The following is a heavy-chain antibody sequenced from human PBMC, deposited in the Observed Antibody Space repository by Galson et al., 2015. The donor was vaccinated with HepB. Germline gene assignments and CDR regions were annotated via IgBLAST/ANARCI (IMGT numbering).Heavy chain of an antibody. J-gene: IGHJ4*02. D-gene: IGHD5-12*01. Sequence: PALVKPTQTLSLTCTFSGFSLNASEVGVGWIRQPPGKALEWLALIYWDGDKRYNPSPKNRLTITKDTSTNQVGLTLTNMHPVDTATYFCAHRRTYSAYDYWGQGTLVTVSS. CDR2: IYWDGDK. CDR1: GFSLNASEVG. CDR3: AHRRTYSAYDY. V-gene: IGHV2-5*02.